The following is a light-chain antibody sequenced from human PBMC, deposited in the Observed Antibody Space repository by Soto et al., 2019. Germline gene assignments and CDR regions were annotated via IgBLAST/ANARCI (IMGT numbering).Light chain of an antibody. CDR2: AAS. CDR1: QSISTY. Sequence: DIQMTQSPSSLSASVGDRVTITCRATQSISTYVNWYQQKKGKAPNLLIYAASTLQSGVPSRFSGSGSGTDFTLTISSLQPEDFATYYCQQTYNTPRAFGQGTKVDI. J-gene: IGKJ1*01. V-gene: IGKV1-39*01. CDR3: QQTYNTPRA.